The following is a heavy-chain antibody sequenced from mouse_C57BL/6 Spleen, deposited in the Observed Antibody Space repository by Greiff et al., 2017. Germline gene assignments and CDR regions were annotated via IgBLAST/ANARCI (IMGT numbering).Heavy chain of an antibody. CDR3: ARPYYGSTRDY. CDR1: GYTFTSSW. Sequence: VQLQQPVAELVKPGASVKLSCKASGYTFTSSWMHWVKQRPGQGLEWIGMIHPNSGSTNYNEKFKSKDTLTVDKSSSTAYMQLSSLTSEDSAVYYCARPYYGSTRDYWGQGTTLTVSS. D-gene: IGHD1-1*01. J-gene: IGHJ2*01. CDR2: IHPNSGST. V-gene: IGHV1-64*01.